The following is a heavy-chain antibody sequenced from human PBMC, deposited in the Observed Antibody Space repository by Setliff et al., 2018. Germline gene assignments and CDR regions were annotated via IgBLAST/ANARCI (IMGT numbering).Heavy chain of an antibody. CDR2: IYYSGST. CDR3: ARVGYYDSSGYSFAFDI. Sequence: SETLSLTCTVSGGSISSASYFWSWNRQPPGKGLEWIGYIYYSGSTYYNPSITSQVTISVDTSKNQISLKLSSVTSADTAVYYCARVGYYDSSGYSFAFDIWGQGTMVTVSS. V-gene: IGHV4-30-4*08. D-gene: IGHD3-22*01. J-gene: IGHJ3*02. CDR1: GGSISSASYF.